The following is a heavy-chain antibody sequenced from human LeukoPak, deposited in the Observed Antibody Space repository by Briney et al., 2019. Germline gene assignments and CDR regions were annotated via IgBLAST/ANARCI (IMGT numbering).Heavy chain of an antibody. CDR2: IYPGDSDT. V-gene: IGHV5-51*01. D-gene: IGHD3-22*01. J-gene: IGHJ3*02. CDR3: ASAQYYYDSSGSGDAFDI. Sequence: GESLKISCKGSGYSFTSYWIGWVRQMPGKGLEWMGIIYPGDSDTRYSPSFQGQVTISADKSISTAYLQWSSLKASDTAMYYCASAQYYYDSSGSGDAFDIWGQGTMVTVSS. CDR1: GYSFTSYW.